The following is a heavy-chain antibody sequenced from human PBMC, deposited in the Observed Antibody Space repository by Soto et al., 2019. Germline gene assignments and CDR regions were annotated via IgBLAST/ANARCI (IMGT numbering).Heavy chain of an antibody. CDR1: GFTFSNYA. CDR3: ARGHYYHSSGPFSDAFDI. D-gene: IGHD3-22*01. J-gene: IGHJ3*02. V-gene: IGHV3-7*04. CDR2: IRPNGSEG. Sequence: GGSLRLSCAASGFTFSNYAMSWVRQAPGKGLERVSNIRPNGSEGYFVDSVKGRFTMSRDNAKNSLYLQMNTLRAEDTAVYYCARGHYYHSSGPFSDAFDIWGQGTMVTVS.